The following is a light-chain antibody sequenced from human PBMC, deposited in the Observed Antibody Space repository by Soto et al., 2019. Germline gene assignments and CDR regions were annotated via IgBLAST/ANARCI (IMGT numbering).Light chain of an antibody. CDR2: EGS. Sequence: QSAQTQPASVSGSPGQSITISCTGTSSDVGGYNLVSWYQQHPGKAPKVMIYEGSKRPSGVSNRFSGSKSGNTASLTISGLQAEDEADYYCCSYAGSSTYVFGTGTKVTVL. CDR3: CSYAGSSTYV. V-gene: IGLV2-23*01. CDR1: SSDVGGYNL. J-gene: IGLJ1*01.